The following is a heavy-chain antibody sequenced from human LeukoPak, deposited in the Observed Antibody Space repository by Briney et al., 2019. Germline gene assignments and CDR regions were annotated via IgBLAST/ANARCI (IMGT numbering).Heavy chain of an antibody. CDR3: AKGPLRGTAAAIDY. D-gene: IGHD2-2*01. Sequence: SVKVSCKASGGTFSNYAISWVRQAPGQGLEWMGGIIPIFGTANYAQKFQGRVTINADESTSTAYMELSSLRSEDTAVYYCAKGPLRGTAAAIDYWGQGTLVTVSS. V-gene: IGHV1-69*13. CDR2: IIPIFGTA. CDR1: GGTFSNYA. J-gene: IGHJ4*02.